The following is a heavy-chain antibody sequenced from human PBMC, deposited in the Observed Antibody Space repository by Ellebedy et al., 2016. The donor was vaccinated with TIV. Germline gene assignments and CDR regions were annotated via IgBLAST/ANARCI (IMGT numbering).Heavy chain of an antibody. D-gene: IGHD6-19*01. CDR1: GYTFTNYG. CDR2: ISAYSGDR. Sequence: ASVKVSCKASGYTFTNYGITWVRQAPGQGLEWMGWISAYSGDRNSAQKLQGRVTMTTDTSTNTAYMELRSLRSADTAVYYCATSSGWYFYYFDYWGQGTLVTVSS. V-gene: IGHV1-18*04. J-gene: IGHJ4*02. CDR3: ATSSGWYFYYFDY.